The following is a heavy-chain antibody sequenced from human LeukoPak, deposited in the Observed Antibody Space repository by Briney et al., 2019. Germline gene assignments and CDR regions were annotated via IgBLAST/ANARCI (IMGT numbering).Heavy chain of an antibody. V-gene: IGHV3-30*18. J-gene: IGHJ4*02. CDR2: ISYDGSNK. CDR1: GFTFDDYG. CDR3: AKDSYDFWSGYRSSGYFDY. D-gene: IGHD3-3*01. Sequence: GGSLRLSCAASGFTFDDYGMSWVRQAPGKGLEWVAVISYDGSNKYYADSVKGRFTISRDNSKNTLYLQMNSLRAEDTAVYYCAKDSYDFWSGYRSSGYFDYWGQGTLVTVSS.